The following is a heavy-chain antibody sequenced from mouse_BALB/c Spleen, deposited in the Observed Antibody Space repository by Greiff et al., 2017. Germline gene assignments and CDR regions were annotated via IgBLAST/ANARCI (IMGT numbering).Heavy chain of an antibody. CDR3: ARHYYGSSHAMDY. D-gene: IGHD1-1*01. V-gene: IGHV14-3*02. Sequence: EVQLVESGAELVKPGASVKLSCTASGFNIKDTYMHWVKQRPEQGLEWIGRIDPANGNTKYDPKFQGKATITADTSSNTAYLQLSSLTSEDTAVYYCARHYYGSSHAMDYWGQGTSVTVSS. CDR1: GFNIKDTY. J-gene: IGHJ4*01. CDR2: IDPANGNT.